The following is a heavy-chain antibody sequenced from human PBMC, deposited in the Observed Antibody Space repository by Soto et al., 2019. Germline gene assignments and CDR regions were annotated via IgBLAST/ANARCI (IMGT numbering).Heavy chain of an antibody. J-gene: IGHJ4*02. D-gene: IGHD6-13*01. CDR2: ISYDGSNK. CDR3: AKAPHQPSAAGSYYFDY. CDR1: GFIFGGYA. V-gene: IGHV3-30*04. Sequence: GGSLRLSCEASGFIFGGYAMHWVRQAPGKGLEWVAVISYDGSNKYYADSVKGRFTISRDNSKNTLYLQMNSLRAEDTAVYYCAKAPHQPSAAGSYYFDYWGQGTLVTVSS.